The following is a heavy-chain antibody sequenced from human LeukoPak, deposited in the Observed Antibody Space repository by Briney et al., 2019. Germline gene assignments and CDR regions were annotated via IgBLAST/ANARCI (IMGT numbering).Heavy chain of an antibody. J-gene: IGHJ5*02. CDR1: GGSFSGYY. Sequence: SETLSLTCAVYGGSFSGYYWSWIRQPPGKGLEWIGEINHSGSTNYNPSLKSRVTILVDTSKNKFSLKLSSVTAADTAVYYCARGPNRYCSGGSCYPGMYNWFDPWGQGTLVTVSS. CDR3: ARGPNRYCSGGSCYPGMYNWFDP. CDR2: INHSGST. V-gene: IGHV4-34*01. D-gene: IGHD2-15*01.